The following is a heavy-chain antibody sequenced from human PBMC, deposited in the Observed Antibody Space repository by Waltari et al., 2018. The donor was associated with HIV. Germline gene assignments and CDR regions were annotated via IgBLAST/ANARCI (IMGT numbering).Heavy chain of an antibody. Sequence: QLQLQESGPGLVKPSETLSLTCTVSGDSISNSNYFWGWIRQPPGKGLGWIGRIYYSGRSYYNPSLKSLVTISVDTSKNQFYLKLSSVTATDTAVYYCARHALRVGASYWYFDLWGRGTLVTVSS. CDR1: GDSISNSNYF. V-gene: IGHV4-39*01. D-gene: IGHD1-26*01. CDR2: IYYSGRS. J-gene: IGHJ2*01. CDR3: ARHALRVGASYWYFDL.